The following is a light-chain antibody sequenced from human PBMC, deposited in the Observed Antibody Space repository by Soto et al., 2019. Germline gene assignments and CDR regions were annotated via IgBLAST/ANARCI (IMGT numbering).Light chain of an antibody. CDR3: CSYATGSVYV. J-gene: IGLJ1*01. V-gene: IGLV2-14*01. Sequence: QSALTQPASVSGSPGQSFTISCTGTSSDVGGYNYVSWYQQHPGKVPKLMMFDVNNRPSGVSNRFSGSKSGNTASLTISGLQAEDEADYFCCSYATGSVYVFGTGTKVTVL. CDR2: DVN. CDR1: SSDVGGYNY.